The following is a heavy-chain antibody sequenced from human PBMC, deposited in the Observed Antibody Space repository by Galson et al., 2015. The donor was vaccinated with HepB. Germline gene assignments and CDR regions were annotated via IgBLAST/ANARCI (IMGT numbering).Heavy chain of an antibody. CDR1: GYTFTGYY. Sequence: SVNVCCKASGYTFTGYYMHWVRQAPLQGLEWMGWTSAYNGNTNYAQKLRGRVTMTTDTSTSTAYMELRSLRSVGTAVYYCEGGAIAVAGIYYYYGMDVWGQGTTVTVSS. CDR2: TSAYNGNT. V-gene: IGHV1-18*04. J-gene: IGHJ6*02. CDR3: EGGAIAVAGIYYYYGMDV. D-gene: IGHD6-19*01.